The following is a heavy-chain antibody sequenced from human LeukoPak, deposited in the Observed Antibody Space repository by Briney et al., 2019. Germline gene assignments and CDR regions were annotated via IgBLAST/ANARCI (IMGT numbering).Heavy chain of an antibody. CDR2: IYTSGST. V-gene: IGHV4-4*07. Sequence: SETLSLTCTVSGGSISSYYWSWIRQPAGKGLEWIGRIYTSGSTNYNPSLKNRVTMSVDTSKNQFSLKLSSATAADTAVYYCARVISSWWFDPWGQGTLVTVSS. D-gene: IGHD6-13*01. CDR1: GGSISSYY. CDR3: ARVISSWWFDP. J-gene: IGHJ5*02.